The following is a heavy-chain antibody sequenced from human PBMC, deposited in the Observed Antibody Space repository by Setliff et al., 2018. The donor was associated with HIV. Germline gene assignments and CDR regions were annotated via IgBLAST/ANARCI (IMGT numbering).Heavy chain of an antibody. CDR1: GASSSTRGYY. D-gene: IGHD6-13*01. V-gene: IGHV4-39*07. CDR3: ARESPSSSWFYFDF. CDR2: IYYSGNT. Sequence: PSETLSLTCAVSGASSSTRGYYWGWIRQPPGKGLEWIGSIYYSGNTYYNPSLKSRVTISLDTSKNQFSLRLSSVTAADTAVYYCARESPSSSWFYFDFWGEGTLVTVSS. J-gene: IGHJ4*02.